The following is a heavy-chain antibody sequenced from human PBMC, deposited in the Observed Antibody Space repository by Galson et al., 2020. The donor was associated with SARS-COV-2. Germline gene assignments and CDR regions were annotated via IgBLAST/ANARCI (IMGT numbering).Heavy chain of an antibody. D-gene: IGHD3-22*01. CDR2: ISYDGSNK. Sequence: TGGSLRLSCAASGFTFSSYAMHWVRQAPGKGLEWVAVISYDGSNKYYADSVKGRFTISRDNSKNTLYLQLNSLRAEDTAVYYCARPKSSPYYYDNSGYLDYWGQGTLVTVSS. CDR3: ARPKSSPYYYDNSGYLDY. J-gene: IGHJ4*02. V-gene: IGHV3-30-3*01. CDR1: GFTFSSYA.